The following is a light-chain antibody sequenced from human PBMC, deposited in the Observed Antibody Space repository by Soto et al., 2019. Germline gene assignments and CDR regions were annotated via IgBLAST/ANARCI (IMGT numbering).Light chain of an antibody. Sequence: QSALTQPPSASGSRGQSVTISCTGTSSDVGGYNHVSWYQQHPGKAPKLMIYEGSKRPSGVPDRFSGSKSGNTASLTGSGLQAEDEADYHCNSYAISQTCVSGRGTKLTVL. CDR1: SSDVGGYNH. V-gene: IGLV2-8*01. J-gene: IGLJ3*02. CDR2: EGS. CDR3: NSYAISQTCV.